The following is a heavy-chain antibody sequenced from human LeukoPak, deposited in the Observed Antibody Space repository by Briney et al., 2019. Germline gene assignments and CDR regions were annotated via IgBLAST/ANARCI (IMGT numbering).Heavy chain of an antibody. V-gene: IGHV3-23*01. D-gene: IGHD1-14*01. CDR3: ARGGITPRKFDS. Sequence: GGSLRLSCAASGFIFSGYGMSWVRQAPGKGLEWVSGISSNGERTYFADSVKGRFGISRDNSKNTVYLQMESLRAEDTVVYYCARGGITPRKFDSWGQGTLVTVSS. J-gene: IGHJ4*02. CDR1: GFIFSGYG. CDR2: ISSNGERT.